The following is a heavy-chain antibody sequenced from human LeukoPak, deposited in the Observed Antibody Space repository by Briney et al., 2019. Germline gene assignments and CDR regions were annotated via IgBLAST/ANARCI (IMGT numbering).Heavy chain of an antibody. CDR2: ISDSGGST. J-gene: IGHJ6*03. V-gene: IGHV3-23*01. D-gene: IGHD6-19*01. CDR1: GFTFSSYA. Sequence: GGSLRLSCAASGFTFSSYAMSWVRQAPGKGLEWVSTISDSGGSTYYADSLKGRFTISRDNYKNTLYLQMNSLRAEDTAVYYCAKDIESGWFYMDVWGKGTTVTVSS. CDR3: AKDIESGWFYMDV.